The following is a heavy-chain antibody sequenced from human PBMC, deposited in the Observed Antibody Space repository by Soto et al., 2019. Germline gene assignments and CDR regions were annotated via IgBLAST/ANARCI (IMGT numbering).Heavy chain of an antibody. J-gene: IGHJ4*02. CDR2: FDPEDGET. V-gene: IGHV1-24*01. CDR1: GYTLTELS. D-gene: IGHD6-6*01. CDR3: ATDPGEQLGIPLGY. Sequence: VASVKLSCKVSGYTLTELSMHWVRQAPGKGLEWMGGFDPEDGETIYAQKFQGRVTMTEDTSTDTAYMELSSLRSEDTAVYYCATDPGEQLGIPLGYWGQGTLVTVSS.